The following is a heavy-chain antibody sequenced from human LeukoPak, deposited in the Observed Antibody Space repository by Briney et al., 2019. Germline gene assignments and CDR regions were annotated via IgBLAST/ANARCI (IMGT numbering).Heavy chain of an antibody. D-gene: IGHD1-1*01. V-gene: IGHV1-46*01. CDR1: GYTLTGHY. Sequence: ASVKVSCKASGYTLTGHYMHWVRQAPGQGLEWMGIINPSGGSTSYAQKFQGRVTMTRDTSTSTVYMELSSLRSEDTAVYYCARDWKVLVPPLVYYYGMDVWGQGTTVTVSS. CDR3: ARDWKVLVPPLVYYYGMDV. J-gene: IGHJ6*02. CDR2: INPSGGST.